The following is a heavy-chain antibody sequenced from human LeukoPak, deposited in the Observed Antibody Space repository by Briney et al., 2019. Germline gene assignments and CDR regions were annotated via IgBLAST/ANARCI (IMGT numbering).Heavy chain of an antibody. CDR1: GFTFSSYG. V-gene: IGHV3-30*02. CDR3: AKVRSYQLPIDY. D-gene: IGHD2-2*01. CDR2: IRYDGSNK. J-gene: IGHJ4*02. Sequence: GGSLRLSCAASGFTFSSYGMHWVRQAPGKGLEWVAFIRYDGSNKYYADSVKGRFTLSRDNSKNTLYLQMNSLRAEDTAVYYCAKVRSYQLPIDYWGQGTLVTVSS.